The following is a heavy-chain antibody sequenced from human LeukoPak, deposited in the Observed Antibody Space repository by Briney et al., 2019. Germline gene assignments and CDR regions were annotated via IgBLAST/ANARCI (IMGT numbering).Heavy chain of an antibody. Sequence: PGGSLRLSCAASGFTFSTYGMNWVRQVPGKGLEWVSFISSSSTTIYYADSVKGRFTISRDNAKNSLYLHMNSLRAEDTAVYYCARTRTPSRGYRTYWDQGTLVTVSS. V-gene: IGHV3-48*04. CDR2: ISSSSTTI. D-gene: IGHD5-24*01. J-gene: IGHJ4*02. CDR3: ARTRTPSRGYRTY. CDR1: GFTFSTYG.